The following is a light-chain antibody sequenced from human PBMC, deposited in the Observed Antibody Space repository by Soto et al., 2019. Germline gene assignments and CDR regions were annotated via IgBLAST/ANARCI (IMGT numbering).Light chain of an antibody. CDR2: GAS. Sequence: EIVMTQSPATLSVSPGERATLSCRASQSVSSNLAWYQQKPGQAPRPLIYGASARATGIPARFSGSGSGTEVTLTISSLQSEDFAVYYCQQYNNWPIMYTFGQGTKREIK. V-gene: IGKV3-15*01. J-gene: IGKJ2*01. CDR1: QSVSSN. CDR3: QQYNNWPIMYT.